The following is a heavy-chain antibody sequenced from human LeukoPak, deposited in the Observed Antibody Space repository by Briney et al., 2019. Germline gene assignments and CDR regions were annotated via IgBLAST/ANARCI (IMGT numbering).Heavy chain of an antibody. J-gene: IGHJ4*02. D-gene: IGHD6-6*01. Sequence: SENLSRTCTVAAVSVSSGSYYWNWLRQPPGKGLEWVGYIYYSGSTNYNPSLKSRVTISVDTSKTQSSLKLSSVTAADTAVYYCARGGYSSSSWGQGTLDTVSS. CDR2: IYYSGST. CDR3: ARGGYSSSS. V-gene: IGHV4-61*01. CDR1: AVSVSSGSYY.